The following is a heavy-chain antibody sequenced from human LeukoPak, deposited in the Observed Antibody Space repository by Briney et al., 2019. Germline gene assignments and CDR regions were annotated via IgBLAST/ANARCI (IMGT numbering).Heavy chain of an antibody. Sequence: SETLSLTCTVSGGSISSSSYYWGWIRQPPGKGLEWIGSIYYSGSTYYNPSLKSRVTISVDTSKRHFSLSLSSVTAADTAVYYCATRSEIGYYFDYWGQGTLVTVSS. CDR3: ATRSEIGYYFDY. CDR1: GGSISSSSYY. D-gene: IGHD3-16*01. V-gene: IGHV4-39*02. CDR2: IYYSGST. J-gene: IGHJ4*02.